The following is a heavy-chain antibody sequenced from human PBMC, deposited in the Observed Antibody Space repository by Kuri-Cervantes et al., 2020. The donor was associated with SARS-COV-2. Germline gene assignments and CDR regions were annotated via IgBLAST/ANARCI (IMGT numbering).Heavy chain of an antibody. CDR3: ARGGWLGRYYYYGMDV. V-gene: IGHV3-21*01. Sequence: GGSLRLSCAASGFTFSSYSMNWVRQAPGKGLEWVSSISSSSSYIYYADSVKGRFTISRDNAKNSLYLQMNSLRAEDTAVYYCARGGWLGRYYYYGMDVWGQGTTVTVSS. CDR2: ISSSSSYI. CDR1: GFTFSSYS. D-gene: IGHD6-19*01. J-gene: IGHJ6*02.